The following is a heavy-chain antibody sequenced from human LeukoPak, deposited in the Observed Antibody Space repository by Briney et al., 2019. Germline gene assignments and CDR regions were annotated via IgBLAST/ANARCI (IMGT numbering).Heavy chain of an antibody. Sequence: GGSLRLSCAASGFTFSSYWMHWVRQAPGKGLVWVSRIHSDGSSTSYADSVKGRFTISRDNAKNTLYLQMNSLRAEDTAVYYCARGSFHCSSTSCYQFYYYYMDVWGKGTTVTVSS. J-gene: IGHJ6*03. CDR3: ARGSFHCSSTSCYQFYYYYMDV. D-gene: IGHD2-2*01. V-gene: IGHV3-74*01. CDR2: IHSDGSST. CDR1: GFTFSSYW.